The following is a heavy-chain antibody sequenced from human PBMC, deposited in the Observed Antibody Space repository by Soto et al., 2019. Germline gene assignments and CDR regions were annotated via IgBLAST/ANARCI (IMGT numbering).Heavy chain of an antibody. CDR1: GFTVSSNY. V-gene: IGHV3-66*01. J-gene: IGHJ4*02. CDR3: ARDPKIPSMALGY. Sequence: HPGGSLRLSCAASGFTVSSNYMSWVRQAPGKGLEWVSVIYSGGSTYYADSVKGRFTISRDNSKNTLYLQMNSLRAKDTAVYYCARDPKIPSMALGYWGQGTLVTVSS. D-gene: IGHD3-10*01. CDR2: IYSGGST.